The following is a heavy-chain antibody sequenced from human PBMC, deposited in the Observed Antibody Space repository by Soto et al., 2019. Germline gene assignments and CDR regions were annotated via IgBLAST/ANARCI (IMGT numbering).Heavy chain of an antibody. J-gene: IGHJ4*02. D-gene: IGHD2-8*01. CDR1: GDTFTTNS. V-gene: IGHV1-69*06. Sequence: QVQLVQSGAEVRKPGSSVKVSCKASGDTFTTNSLNWEREAPGQGLEWMGGIIPVVGTTKYAQKYHDRVTTTGDKSTHTAYMELSSMSADDTAVYYSARGLLYATTYFDYWGQGTPVTVSS. CDR3: ARGLLYATTYFDY. CDR2: IIPVVGTT.